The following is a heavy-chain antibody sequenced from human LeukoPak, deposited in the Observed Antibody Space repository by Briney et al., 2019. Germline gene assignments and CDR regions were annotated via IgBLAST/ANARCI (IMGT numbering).Heavy chain of an antibody. CDR3: ARDPRGIVGANHNWFDP. V-gene: IGHV4-4*07. CDR2: IYASGST. D-gene: IGHD1-26*01. CDR1: GGSISSYY. J-gene: IGHJ5*02. Sequence: PSETLSLTCTVSGGSISSYYWSWVRQPAGKGLEWIGRIYASGSTNYNPSLKSRVTMSVDTSKSQFSLKLISVTAVDTAVYYCARDPRGIVGANHNWFDPWGQGTLVAVSS.